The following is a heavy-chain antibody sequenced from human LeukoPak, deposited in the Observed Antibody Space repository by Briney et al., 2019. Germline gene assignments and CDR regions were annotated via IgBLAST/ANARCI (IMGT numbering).Heavy chain of an antibody. D-gene: IGHD6-13*01. V-gene: IGHV3-23*01. CDR2: MSGGGGRI. Sequence: GGSLRLSCAASGFTFSNYAMSWVRQAPGRGLEWVSIMSGGGGRIDYADSVKGRFTISRDNSKNTVYLQMNSLRAEDTAVYYCAKKGRAAAGGNYMDVWGKGTTVTVSS. J-gene: IGHJ6*03. CDR3: AKKGRAAAGGNYMDV. CDR1: GFTFSNYA.